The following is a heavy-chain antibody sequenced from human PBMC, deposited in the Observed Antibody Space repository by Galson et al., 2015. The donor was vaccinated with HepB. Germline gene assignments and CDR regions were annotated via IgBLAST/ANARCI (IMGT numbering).Heavy chain of an antibody. CDR1: GFTFRRLG. Sequence: SLRLSCATSGFTFRRLGMTWVRQAAGKGLECVAAISMSGGSKDYADSVKGRFTISRDNSNNVLYLQMNNLRVEDTAVYYCARGTTSIDYWGQGTQVSVSS. V-gene: IGHV3-23*01. CDR3: ARGTTSIDY. J-gene: IGHJ4*02. D-gene: IGHD1-1*01. CDR2: ISMSGGSK.